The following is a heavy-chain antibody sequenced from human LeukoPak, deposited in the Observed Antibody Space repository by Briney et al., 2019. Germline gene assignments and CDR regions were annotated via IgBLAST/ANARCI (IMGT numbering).Heavy chain of an antibody. CDR1: GFSLSNYW. CDR3: AKGHIDSRYLYFDY. CDR2: IKQDGSEK. Sequence: HPGGSLRLSCAASGFSLSNYWMNWVRQAPGKGLEWVANIKQDGSEKNYVDSVKGRFSISRDNAKNSLILQMNSLRAEDTAVYFCAKGHIDSRYLYFDYWGQGTLVTVSS. V-gene: IGHV3-7*03. J-gene: IGHJ4*02. D-gene: IGHD2-15*01.